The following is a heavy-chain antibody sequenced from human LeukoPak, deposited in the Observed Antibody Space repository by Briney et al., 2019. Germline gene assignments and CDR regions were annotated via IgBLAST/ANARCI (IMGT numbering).Heavy chain of an antibody. CDR1: GFTLSRYS. J-gene: IGHJ6*03. CDR2: ISSRSTNI. D-gene: IGHD6-19*01. Sequence: GGSLRLSCAGSGFTLSRYSMNWFRQAPGKGLERVSSISSRSTNIFYADSVKGRFTISRDNAKNSLYLQMNSLGAEDTAVYYCARDAQWLVPEGYFYYMDVWGKGTTVTVSS. CDR3: ARDAQWLVPEGYFYYMDV. V-gene: IGHV3-21*01.